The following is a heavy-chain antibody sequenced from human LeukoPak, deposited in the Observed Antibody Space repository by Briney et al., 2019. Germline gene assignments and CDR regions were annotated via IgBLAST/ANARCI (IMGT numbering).Heavy chain of an antibody. CDR3: ARGPKYYYGSGSYLLDY. D-gene: IGHD3-10*01. V-gene: IGHV1-2*02. CDR1: GYTFTGYY. CDR2: INPNSGGT. Sequence: ASVKVSCKASGYTFTGYYMHWVRQAPGQGFEWMGWINPNSGGTNYAQKFQGRVTMTRDTSISTAYMELSRLRSDDTAVYYCARGPKYYYGSGSYLLDYWGQGTLVTVSS. J-gene: IGHJ4*02.